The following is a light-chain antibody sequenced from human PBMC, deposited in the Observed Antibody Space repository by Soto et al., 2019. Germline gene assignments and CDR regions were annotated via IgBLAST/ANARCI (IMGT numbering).Light chain of an antibody. J-gene: IGLJ1*01. V-gene: IGLV2-14*03. CDR3: SSYTSTTTRV. CDR1: SSYVGGYNY. CDR2: EVS. Sequence: QSFLTQPASVSGSPGQSVTSSCTGTSSYVGGYNYVSWYQQHPGKGPKLMIYEVSNRPSGVSNRFSGSKSGNTATLTISGLQAEDEADYYCSSYTSTTTRVFGTGTKVTV.